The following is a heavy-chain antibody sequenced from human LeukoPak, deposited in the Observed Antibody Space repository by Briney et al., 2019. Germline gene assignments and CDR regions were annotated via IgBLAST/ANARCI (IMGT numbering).Heavy chain of an antibody. J-gene: IGHJ4*02. V-gene: IGHV3-21*01. CDR3: ARDMGIAVAGTFDY. D-gene: IGHD6-19*01. CDR2: ISSSSSYI. Sequence: GGPLRLSGASAVFTFSSYSMNVVHQAPGKLLEGSSFISSSSSYIYYVDPLKGRFTISRDNAKNSLYLQMTSLRAEDTAVYYCARDMGIAVAGTFDYWGQGSLVTVSS. CDR1: VFTFSSYS.